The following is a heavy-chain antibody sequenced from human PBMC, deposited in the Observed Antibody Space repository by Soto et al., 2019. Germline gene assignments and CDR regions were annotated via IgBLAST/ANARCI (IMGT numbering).Heavy chain of an antibody. CDR3: ARGHHVTTVTTGYYYYGMDV. Sequence: ASVKVSCKASGGTFSSYAISWVRQAPGQGLEWMGIINPSGGSTSYAQKFQGRVTMTRDTSTSTVYMELSSLRSEDTAVYYCARGHHVTTVTTGYYYYGMDVWGQGTTVTVSS. J-gene: IGHJ6*02. V-gene: IGHV1-46*01. CDR1: GGTFSSYA. CDR2: INPSGGST. D-gene: IGHD4-4*01.